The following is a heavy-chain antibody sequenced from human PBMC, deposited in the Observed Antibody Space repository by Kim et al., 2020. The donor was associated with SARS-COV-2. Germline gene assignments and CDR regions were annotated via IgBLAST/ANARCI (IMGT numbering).Heavy chain of an antibody. D-gene: IGHD6-13*01. CDR3: AKSGIAAAETGDSYYGMDV. CDR2: ISYDGSNK. CDR1: GFTFSSYG. V-gene: IGHV3-30*18. Sequence: GGSLRLSCAASGFTFSSYGMHWVRQAPGKGLEWVAVISYDGSNKYYADSVKGRFTISRDNSKNTLYLQMNSLRAEDTAVYYCAKSGIAAAETGDSYYGMDVWGQGTTVTVSS. J-gene: IGHJ6*02.